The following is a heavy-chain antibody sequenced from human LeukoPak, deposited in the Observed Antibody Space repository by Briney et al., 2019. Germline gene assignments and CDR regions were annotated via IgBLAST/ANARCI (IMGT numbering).Heavy chain of an antibody. J-gene: IGHJ3*02. CDR1: GGSFSGYY. CDR2: IYYSGST. V-gene: IGHV4-59*05. D-gene: IGHD6-19*01. Sequence: KSSETLSLTCAVYGGSFSGYYWSWIRQPPGKGLEWIGSIYYSGSTYYNPSLKSRVTISVDTSKNQFSLKLSSVTAADTAVYYCAKHKYSSGWPPEGAFDIWGQGTMVTVSS. CDR3: AKHKYSSGWPPEGAFDI.